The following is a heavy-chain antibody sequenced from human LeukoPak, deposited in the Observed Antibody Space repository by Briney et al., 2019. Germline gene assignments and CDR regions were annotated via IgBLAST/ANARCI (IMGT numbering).Heavy chain of an antibody. Sequence: SETLSLTCTVSGGSISSGDYYWSWIRQPPGKGLEGIGYIYYSGSTYYNPSLKSRVTISVDTSKNQFSLKLSSVTAADTAVYYCARVIQLWLGAFDYWGQGTLVTVSS. CDR3: ARVIQLWLGAFDY. CDR2: IYYSGST. J-gene: IGHJ4*02. D-gene: IGHD5-18*01. CDR1: GGSISSGDYY. V-gene: IGHV4-30-4*01.